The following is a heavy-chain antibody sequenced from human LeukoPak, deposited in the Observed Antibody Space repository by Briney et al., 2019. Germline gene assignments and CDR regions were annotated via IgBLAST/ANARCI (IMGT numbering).Heavy chain of an antibody. CDR1: GYTFTSYD. Sequence: ASVKVSCKASGYTFTSYDINWVRQATGQGLEWMGWMNPNSGGTNYAQKFQGRVTMTRDTSISTAYMELSRLRSDDTAVYYCARLGRWELPFDYWGQGTLVTVSS. CDR3: ARLGRWELPFDY. J-gene: IGHJ4*02. V-gene: IGHV1-2*02. CDR2: MNPNSGGT. D-gene: IGHD1-26*01.